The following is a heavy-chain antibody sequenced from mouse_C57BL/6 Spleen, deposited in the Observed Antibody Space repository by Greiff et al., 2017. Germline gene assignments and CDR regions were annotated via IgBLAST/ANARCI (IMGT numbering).Heavy chain of an antibody. Sequence: QVQLQQPGAELVKPGASVKMSCKASGYTFTSYWITWVKQRPGQGLEWIGDIYPGSGSTNYNEKFKSKATLTVDTSSSTAYMQLSSLTSEDSAVYYCARIGDSSGYLAWFAYWGQGTLVTVSA. CDR1: GYTFTSYW. V-gene: IGHV1-55*01. D-gene: IGHD3-2*02. J-gene: IGHJ3*01. CDR2: IYPGSGST. CDR3: ARIGDSSGYLAWFAY.